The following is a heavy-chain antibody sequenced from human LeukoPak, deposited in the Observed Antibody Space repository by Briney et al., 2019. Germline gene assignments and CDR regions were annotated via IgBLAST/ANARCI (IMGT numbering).Heavy chain of an antibody. V-gene: IGHV4-39*02. CDR2: FYYTGDT. J-gene: IGHJ4*02. Sequence: SETLSLTCTVSGDFLSSGDYYWGWIRQPPGKGLEWIGSFYYTGDTYYGPSLKSRVTISVDSSKNHFSLNLTSLTAADTAVYYCARLLPYCSEGICYFWEYFDSWGQGTLVTVSS. CDR1: GDFLSSGDYY. CDR3: ARLLPYCSEGICYFWEYFDS. D-gene: IGHD2-15*01.